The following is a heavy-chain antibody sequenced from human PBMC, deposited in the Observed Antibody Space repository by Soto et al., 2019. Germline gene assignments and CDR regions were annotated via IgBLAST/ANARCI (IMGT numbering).Heavy chain of an antibody. Sequence: GGSLRLSCAASGFTFSSYGMHWVRQAPGKGLEWVAVIWYDGSNKYYADSVKGRFTISRDNSKNTLYLQMNSLRAKDTAVYYCARSLITIFGAHTGGDYWGQGTLVTVSS. D-gene: IGHD3-3*01. J-gene: IGHJ4*02. V-gene: IGHV3-33*01. CDR3: ARSLITIFGAHTGGDY. CDR1: GFTFSSYG. CDR2: IWYDGSNK.